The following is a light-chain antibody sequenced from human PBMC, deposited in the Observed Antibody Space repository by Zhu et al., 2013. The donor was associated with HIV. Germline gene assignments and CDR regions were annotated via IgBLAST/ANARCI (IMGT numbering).Light chain of an antibody. Sequence: DIVMTQTPLSLSVTPGQPASISCVSNQSLLHSDGKTYLFWYLQRPGQAPQLLMHEASTRFSGVPDRFSGSGSGTDFTLKVSRVEAEDVGVYYCMQSIQLPLTFGGGTKVEIK. CDR1: QSLLHSDGKTY. J-gene: IGKJ4*01. V-gene: IGKV2D-29*01. CDR3: MQSIQLPLT. CDR2: EAS.